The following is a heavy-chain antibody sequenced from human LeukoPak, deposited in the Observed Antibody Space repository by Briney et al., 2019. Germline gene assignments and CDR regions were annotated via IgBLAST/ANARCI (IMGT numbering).Heavy chain of an antibody. CDR2: IRVSDGAA. CDR1: GFTFPTYA. J-gene: IGHJ6*02. V-gene: IGHV3-23*01. CDR3: ARDSVVRGTYGMDV. D-gene: IGHD3-10*01. Sequence: GGSLRLSCAASGFTFPTYAMKWVRQAPGKGLEWVSSIRVSDGAAFYADSVKGRFTISRDNSKNTLYLQMNSLRAEDTAVYYCARDSVVRGTYGMDVWGQGTTVTVSS.